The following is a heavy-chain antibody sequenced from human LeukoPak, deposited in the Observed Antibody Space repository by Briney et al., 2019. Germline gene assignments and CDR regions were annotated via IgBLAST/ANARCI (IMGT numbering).Heavy chain of an antibody. V-gene: IGHV3-30-3*01. D-gene: IGHD4-17*01. CDR2: ISYDGSNK. Sequence: GRSLRLSCAASGFTFSSYAMHWVRQAPGKGLEWVAVISYDGSNKYYADSVKGRFTISRDNSKNTLYLQMNSLRAEDTAVYYCARGGDYGDSAYYYFDYWGQGTLVTVSS. J-gene: IGHJ4*02. CDR3: ARGGDYGDSAYYYFDY. CDR1: GFTFSSYA.